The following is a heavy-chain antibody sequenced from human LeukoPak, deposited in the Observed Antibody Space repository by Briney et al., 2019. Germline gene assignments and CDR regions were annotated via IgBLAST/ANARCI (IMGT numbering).Heavy chain of an antibody. J-gene: IGHJ4*02. D-gene: IGHD3-22*01. CDR1: GYTFTSYG. V-gene: IGHV1-18*01. CDR2: ISAYNGNT. Sequence: ASVKVSCKASGYTFTSYGISWVRQAPGQGLEWMGWISAYNGNTNYAQKLQGRVTMTTDTSTSTAYMELRSLRSDDTAVYYCARSDSSGYKYYFNYWGQGTLVTVSS. CDR3: ARSDSSGYKYYFNY.